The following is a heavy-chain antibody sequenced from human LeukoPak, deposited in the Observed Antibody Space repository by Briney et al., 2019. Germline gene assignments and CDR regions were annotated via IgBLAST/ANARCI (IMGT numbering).Heavy chain of an antibody. Sequence: GGSLRLSCAASGFTSEDYGMSWVRQTPGKGLVWVSHISPDGTVTNYADFVKGRFIISRDNAKNTVFLQINSLRAEDTSVYFCARDVGFSPDRWGQGTLVTVSS. V-gene: IGHV3-74*01. CDR1: GFTSEDYG. J-gene: IGHJ1*01. CDR2: ISPDGTVT. CDR3: ARDVGFSPDR. D-gene: IGHD1-14*01.